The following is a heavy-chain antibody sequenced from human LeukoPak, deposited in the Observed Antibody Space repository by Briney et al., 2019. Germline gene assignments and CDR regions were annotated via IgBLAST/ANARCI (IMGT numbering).Heavy chain of an antibody. J-gene: IGHJ4*02. Sequence: SETLSLTCTVSGGSISNSDYYWGWIRQPPGKGLEWIGSIYYSGSTYYNPSLRSRVTISVDTSKNQFSLKLSSVTAADTAVYYCARVRASRSYYFDYWGQGTLVTVSS. CDR2: IYYSGST. CDR3: ARVRASRSYYFDY. CDR1: GGSISNSDYY. D-gene: IGHD6-6*01. V-gene: IGHV4-39*07.